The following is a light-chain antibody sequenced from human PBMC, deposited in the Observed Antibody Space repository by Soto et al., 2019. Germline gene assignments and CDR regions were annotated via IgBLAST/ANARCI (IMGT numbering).Light chain of an antibody. V-gene: IGKV3-20*01. Sequence: EIVLTQSPGTLSLSPSERGTLXLTASQKISSSYLAWYQQKPGQAPRLLIYGASSRATGIPDRFSGSGSGTDFTLTISRLEPEDFAVYYCQQYGSSLTWTFGQGTKVDIK. CDR2: GAS. CDR3: QQYGSSLTWT. CDR1: QKISSSY. J-gene: IGKJ1*01.